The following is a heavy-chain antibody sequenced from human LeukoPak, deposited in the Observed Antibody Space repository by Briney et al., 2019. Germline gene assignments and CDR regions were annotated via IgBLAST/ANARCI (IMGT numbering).Heavy chain of an antibody. D-gene: IGHD2-2*01. CDR1: GGSISSSSYY. V-gene: IGHV4-39*07. J-gene: IGHJ4*02. CDR2: IDHSGST. Sequence: PSETLSLTCTVSGGSISSSSYYWSWIRQPPGKGLEWIGEIDHSGSTNYNPSLKSRVTISVDTSKNQFSLKLSSVTAADTAVYYCARGRGQWYHQQPYYFDYWGQGTLVTVSS. CDR3: ARGRGQWYHQQPYYFDY.